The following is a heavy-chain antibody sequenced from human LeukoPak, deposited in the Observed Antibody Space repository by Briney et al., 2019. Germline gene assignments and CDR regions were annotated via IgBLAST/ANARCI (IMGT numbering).Heavy chain of an antibody. Sequence: SETLSLTCTVSGGSISSYYWSWIRQPAGKGLEWIGRIYTSGSTYYNPSLKSRVSISVDRSKNQFSLKLSSVTAADTAVYYCARGSDCSSTSCYILWGQGALVTVSS. V-gene: IGHV4-4*07. CDR1: GGSISSYY. CDR2: IYTSGST. D-gene: IGHD2-2*02. CDR3: ARGSDCSSTSCYIL. J-gene: IGHJ4*02.